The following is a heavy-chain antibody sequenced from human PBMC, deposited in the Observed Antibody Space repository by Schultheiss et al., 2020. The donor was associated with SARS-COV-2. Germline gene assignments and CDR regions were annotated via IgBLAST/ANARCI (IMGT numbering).Heavy chain of an antibody. CDR1: GGSISSSVYY. V-gene: IGHV4-39*01. CDR3: VSTSDIVVAVATT. J-gene: IGHJ1*01. CDR2: MFYTDNT. D-gene: IGHD2-15*01. Sequence: SETLSLTCTVSGGSISSSVYYWGWIRQPPGKGLEWIGSMFYTDNTYYNPPLKSRVTISADTSKNQFSLKLSSVTATDTAVYYCVSTSDIVVAVATTWGQGTLVTVSS.